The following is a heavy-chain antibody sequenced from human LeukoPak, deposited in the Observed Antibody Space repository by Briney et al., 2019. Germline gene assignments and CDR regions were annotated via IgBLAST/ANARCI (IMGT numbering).Heavy chain of an antibody. CDR1: GGSFSGYY. J-gene: IGHJ2*01. D-gene: IGHD6-19*01. V-gene: IGHV4-34*01. CDR3: ARRGSGWSYWYFDL. CDR2: INHSGST. Sequence: SETLSLTCAVYGGSFSGYYWSWIRQPPGKGLEWIGEINHSGSTNYNPSLKSRVTISVDTSKNQFSLKLSSVTAADTAVYYCARRGSGWSYWYFDLWGRGTLVTVSS.